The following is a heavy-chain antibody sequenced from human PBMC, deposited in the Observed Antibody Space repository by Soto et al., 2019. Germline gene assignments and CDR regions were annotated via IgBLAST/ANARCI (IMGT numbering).Heavy chain of an antibody. Sequence: GGSLRLSCAASGFTFSSYAMSWVRQAPGKGLEWVSAISGSGGSTYYADSVKGRFTISRDNSKNTLYLQMNSLMAEDTAVYYCAKGLTPYYDFWSGYPTVYYYYYMDVWGKGTTVTVSS. CDR1: GFTFSSYA. CDR2: ISGSGGST. J-gene: IGHJ6*03. D-gene: IGHD3-3*01. CDR3: AKGLTPYYDFWSGYPTVYYYYYMDV. V-gene: IGHV3-23*01.